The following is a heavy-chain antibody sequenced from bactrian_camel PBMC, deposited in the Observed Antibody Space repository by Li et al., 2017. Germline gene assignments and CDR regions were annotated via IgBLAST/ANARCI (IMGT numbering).Heavy chain of an antibody. D-gene: IGHD5*01. Sequence: HVQLVESGGGSVQAGGSLNLSCAASGGTYSHYCMGWFRQAPGKEREGIAIIDKRGTAACGDPVKGRFTISRDDDKRTFYLQMDSLKPEDSGMYYCAANRVVGYPPGEADFKSWGPGTQVTVS. J-gene: IGHJ6*01. CDR2: IDKRGTA. V-gene: IGHV3S53*01. CDR1: GGTYSHYC. CDR3: AANRVVGYPPGEADFKS.